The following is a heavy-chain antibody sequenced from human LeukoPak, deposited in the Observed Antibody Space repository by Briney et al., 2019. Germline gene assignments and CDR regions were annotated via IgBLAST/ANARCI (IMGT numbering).Heavy chain of an antibody. Sequence: PGGSLRLSCSASGFTFSTYWMSWVRQAPGKGLEWVANMRRDGNEIYYLDSVRGRFTISRDNAKNTLYLQMNSLRAEDTAVYYCAKDQQPGYYGSGSSPGIFDYWGQGTLVTVSS. CDR3: AKDQQPGYYGSGSSPGIFDY. V-gene: IGHV3-7*01. J-gene: IGHJ4*02. CDR2: MRRDGNEI. CDR1: GFTFSTYW. D-gene: IGHD3-10*01.